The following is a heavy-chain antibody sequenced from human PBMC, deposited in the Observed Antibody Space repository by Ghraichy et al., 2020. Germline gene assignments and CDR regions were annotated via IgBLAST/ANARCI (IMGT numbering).Heavy chain of an antibody. CDR3: AVLASRGVDV. V-gene: IGHV4-30-2*01. J-gene: IGHJ6*02. D-gene: IGHD3-3*01. Sequence: SETLSLTCVVSGDSMSSGDYSWTWLRQPPGKGLEWIGYIYNSGSAHYNPSLKSRGTISVDRYKDQFYLQVTSVTAADAAVYYCAVLASRGVDVWGQGTTVTVSS. CDR2: IYNSGSA. CDR1: GDSMSSGDYS.